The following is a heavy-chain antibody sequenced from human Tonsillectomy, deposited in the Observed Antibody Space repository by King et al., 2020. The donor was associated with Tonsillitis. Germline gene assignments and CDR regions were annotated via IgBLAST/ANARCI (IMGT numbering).Heavy chain of an antibody. Sequence: QLQESGPGLVKPSETLSLTCTVSGGSINSYYWSWIRQPPGKGLEWIGYIYNSGSTHYNASLKSRVTISADTSKNLFSLKLSSVTAADTAVYYCARITPGYCSGGTCQSSSFFDNWGQGTLVTFSS. CDR3: ARITPGYCSGGTCQSSSFFDN. CDR2: IYNSGST. CDR1: GGSINSYY. V-gene: IGHV4-59*01. J-gene: IGHJ4*02. D-gene: IGHD2-15*01.